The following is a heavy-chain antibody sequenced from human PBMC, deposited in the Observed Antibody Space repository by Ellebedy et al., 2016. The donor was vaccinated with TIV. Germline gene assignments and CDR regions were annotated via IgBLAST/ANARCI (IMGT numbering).Heavy chain of an antibody. D-gene: IGHD4-17*01. Sequence: GGSLRLSCAASRFSFSSYWMSWVRQAPGKGLEWVANINQDGSEKHYVDSVKGRFTISRDNAKNSLYLQMNSLRVDDTAVYYCASDGSYGDYRSPAHALTFWGQGTLVTVSS. CDR1: RFSFSSYW. CDR3: ASDGSYGDYRSPAHALTF. CDR2: INQDGSEK. J-gene: IGHJ3*01. V-gene: IGHV3-7*01.